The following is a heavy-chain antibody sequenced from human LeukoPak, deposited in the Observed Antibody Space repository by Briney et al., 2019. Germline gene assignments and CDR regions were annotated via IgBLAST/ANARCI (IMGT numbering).Heavy chain of an antibody. CDR3: ARDNDGEYYYYYGMDV. Sequence: PGGSLRLSCAASGFTFSSYWMHWVRQAPGKGLVWVSRINSDGSSTSYADSVKGRFPISRDNAKNTLYLQMNSLRAEDTAVYYCARDNDGEYYYYYGMDVWGQGTTVTVSS. D-gene: IGHD4-17*01. J-gene: IGHJ6*02. CDR1: GFTFSSYW. CDR2: INSDGSST. V-gene: IGHV3-74*01.